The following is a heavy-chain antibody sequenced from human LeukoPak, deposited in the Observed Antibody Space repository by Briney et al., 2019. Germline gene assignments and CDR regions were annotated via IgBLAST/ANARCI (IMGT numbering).Heavy chain of an antibody. Sequence: SETLSLTCTVSGGSISSYYWSWIRQPPGKGLEWIGYIYYSGSTNYNPSPKRRVTISVDTSKNQFSLKLRSVTAADTAVYYCARSRFGELLFDYWGQGTLVTVSP. D-gene: IGHD3-10*01. J-gene: IGHJ4*02. CDR1: GGSISSYY. CDR2: IYYSGST. CDR3: ARSRFGELLFDY. V-gene: IGHV4-59*01.